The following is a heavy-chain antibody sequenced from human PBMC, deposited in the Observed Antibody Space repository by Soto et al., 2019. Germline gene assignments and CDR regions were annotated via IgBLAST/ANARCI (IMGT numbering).Heavy chain of an antibody. D-gene: IGHD3-3*01. CDR2: ISYDGSNK. J-gene: IGHJ6*02. V-gene: IGHV3-30*18. Sequence: QVQLVESGGGVVQPGRSLRLSCAASGFTFSSYGMHWVRQAPGKGLEWVAVISYDGSNKYYADSVKGRFTISRDNSKNTLYLQMNSLSAEDTAVYYCAKGGGLWSGAYGMDVWGQGTTVTVSS. CDR3: AKGGGLWSGAYGMDV. CDR1: GFTFSSYG.